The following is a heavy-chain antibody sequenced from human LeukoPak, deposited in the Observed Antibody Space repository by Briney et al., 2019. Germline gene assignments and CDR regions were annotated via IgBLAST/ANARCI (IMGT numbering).Heavy chain of an antibody. V-gene: IGHV3-23*01. CDR2: IFNSGTST. CDR3: AKDMYGDFGGVDY. CDR1: GFTFSTYA. D-gene: IGHD4-17*01. J-gene: IGHJ4*02. Sequence: GGSLRLSCAASGFTFSTYAMTWVRQAPGKGLEWVSVIFNSGTSTDYAVSVKGRFTISRDNSKNTLQLQTSSLRAEDTAVYYCAKDMYGDFGGVDYWGQGTLVTVFS.